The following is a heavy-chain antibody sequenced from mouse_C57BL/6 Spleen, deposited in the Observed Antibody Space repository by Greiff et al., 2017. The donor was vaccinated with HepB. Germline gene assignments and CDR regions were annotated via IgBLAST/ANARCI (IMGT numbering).Heavy chain of an antibody. CDR3: ARYDDDFDY. D-gene: IGHD2-4*01. V-gene: IGHV1-42*01. CDR2: INPSTGGT. J-gene: IGHJ2*01. CDR1: GYSFTGYY. Sequence: EVQLQQSGPELVKPGASVKISCKASGYSFTGYYMNWVKQSPEKSLEWIGEINPSTGGTTYNQKFKAKATLTVDKSSSTAYMQLKSLTSEDSAVYYCARYDDDFDYWGQGTTLTVSS.